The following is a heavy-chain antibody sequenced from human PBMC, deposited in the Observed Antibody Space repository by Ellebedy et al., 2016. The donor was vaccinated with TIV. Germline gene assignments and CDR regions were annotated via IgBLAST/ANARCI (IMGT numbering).Heavy chain of an antibody. J-gene: IGHJ4*02. CDR1: GDSVSSDTYY. Sequence: SETLSLTXSVSGDSVSSDTYYWSWIRQSPGKGLEWIGHIYYNGSTNYNPSLKSRVTISVDTSNNQFSLRLSSVTAADTAVYFCSTASFLRAEYFVCWGQGTLVTVSP. CDR3: STASFLRAEYFVC. D-gene: IGHD2/OR15-2a*01. CDR2: IYYNGST. V-gene: IGHV4-61*01.